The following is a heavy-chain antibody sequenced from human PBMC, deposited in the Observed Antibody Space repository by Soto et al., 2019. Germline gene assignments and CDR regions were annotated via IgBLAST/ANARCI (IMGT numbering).Heavy chain of an antibody. CDR1: GFTVSSSY. CDR2: IYSAGNT. V-gene: IGHV3-66*01. D-gene: IGHD3-10*01. J-gene: IGHJ6*02. Sequence: PGGSLRLSCAASGFTVSSSYMTWVRQAPGKGLEWVSVIYSAGNTYYADSVKGRFTIPRDNSRNTLYLQMNSLRAEDTAVYYCVREDYYGSGSHYYYGMAVWGQGTTVTVSS. CDR3: VREDYYGSGSHYYYGMAV.